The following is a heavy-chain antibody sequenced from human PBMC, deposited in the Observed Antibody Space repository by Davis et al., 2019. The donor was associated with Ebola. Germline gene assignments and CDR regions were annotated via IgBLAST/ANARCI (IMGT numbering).Heavy chain of an antibody. V-gene: IGHV4-4*08. J-gene: IGHJ6*02. CDR3: AKAEEYYDFRSEYYFYYYYGLDV. D-gene: IGHD3-3*01. CDR2: IYSSGTT. Sequence: SETLSLTCTVSNGSISNYYWTWIRQPPRKGLEWNGHIYSSGTTNYNPSLKSRVTISADTSKNKFSLKLTSVTAADTAVYYCAKAEEYYDFRSEYYFYYYYGLDVWGQGTTVTVSS. CDR1: NGSISNYY.